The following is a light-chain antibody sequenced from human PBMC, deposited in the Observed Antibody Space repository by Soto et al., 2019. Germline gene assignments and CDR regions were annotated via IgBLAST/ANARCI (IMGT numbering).Light chain of an antibody. Sequence: DIQMTQSPSTLSASVVDRVTITCRASQSLGIWLAWHQQKPGKAPKLLIYDASTLKSGVPSRFSGSGSGTKFTLTISSLQPDDFATYYCQEYNSYSGTCGQGTKGDIK. J-gene: IGKJ1*01. CDR1: QSLGIW. V-gene: IGKV1-5*01. CDR3: QEYNSYSGT. CDR2: DAS.